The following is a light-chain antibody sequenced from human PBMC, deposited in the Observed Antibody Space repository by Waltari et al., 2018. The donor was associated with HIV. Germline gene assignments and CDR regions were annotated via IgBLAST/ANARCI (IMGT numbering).Light chain of an antibody. CDR2: GVT. Sequence: QSALTQPASVSGSPGQSITISCTGTSSNVGSDDLVSWYQQHPGEAPKLIIYGVTNRPSGVSNRFSGSKSGNTASLTISGLQAEDEADYYCCSCPRSGIRYVFGTGTKVTVL. CDR1: SSNVGSDDL. V-gene: IGLV2-23*02. CDR3: CSCPRSGIRYV. J-gene: IGLJ1*01.